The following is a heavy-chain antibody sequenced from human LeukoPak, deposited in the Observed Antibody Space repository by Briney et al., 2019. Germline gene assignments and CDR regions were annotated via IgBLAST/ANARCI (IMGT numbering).Heavy chain of an antibody. D-gene: IGHD2-8*01. V-gene: IGHV3-21*01. Sequence: GGSLRLSCAASGFSFSSYSMNWVRQAPGKGLEWVSSTNSRGSGDYYADSVKGRCTISRDNAKNSLYLQMNSLRAEDTAVYYCAREGSIVPHQDLDSWGQGTLVTVSS. CDR2: TNSRGSGD. CDR1: GFSFSSYS. J-gene: IGHJ4*02. CDR3: AREGSIVPHQDLDS.